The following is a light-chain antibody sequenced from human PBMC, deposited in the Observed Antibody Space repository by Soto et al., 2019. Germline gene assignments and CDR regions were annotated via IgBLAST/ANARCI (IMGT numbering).Light chain of an antibody. CDR2: DAI. CDR3: QQYDSYSRN. V-gene: IGKV1-5*01. J-gene: IGKJ1*01. CDR1: QSISSW. Sequence: DIQMTQSPSTLSASVGDRVTITCRASQSISSWMAWYQQRPGKAPKLLIYDAITLERGVPSRFSGSRSGTEFTLTINSLQPDDFASYYCQQYDSYSRNFGQGTKVEI.